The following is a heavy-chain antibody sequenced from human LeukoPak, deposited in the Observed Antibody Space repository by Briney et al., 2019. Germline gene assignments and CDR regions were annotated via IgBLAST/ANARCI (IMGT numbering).Heavy chain of an antibody. CDR3: ARGMYHSSGHYYYFYYAMDV. CDR1: GYRFTSYD. V-gene: IGHV1-8*01. D-gene: IGHD3-22*01. Sequence: ASVKVSCKTSGYRFTSYDSNWVRQATGQGPEWMGWMNANSGHTGYAQKFQGRVTMTRDTSINTAYMELSSLRSEDTAVYYCARGMYHSSGHYYYFYYAMDVWGQGTTVTVS. CDR2: MNANSGHT. J-gene: IGHJ6*02.